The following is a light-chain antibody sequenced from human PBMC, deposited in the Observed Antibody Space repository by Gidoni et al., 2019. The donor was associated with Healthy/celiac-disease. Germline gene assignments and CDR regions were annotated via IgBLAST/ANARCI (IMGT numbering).Light chain of an antibody. Sequence: IVLTPSPATLALSPGDGATLSCRASQSVSSYLAWYQQKPGQAPRLLIYDASNRATGIPARFSGSGSGTDFTLTISSLEPEDFAVYYCQQRSNWPSFGQGTKLEIK. CDR3: QQRSNWPS. V-gene: IGKV3-11*01. CDR2: DAS. J-gene: IGKJ2*01. CDR1: QSVSSY.